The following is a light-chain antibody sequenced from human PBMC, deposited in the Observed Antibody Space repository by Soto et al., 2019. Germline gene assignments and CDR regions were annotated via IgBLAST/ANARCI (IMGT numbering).Light chain of an antibody. CDR3: QQSYSTPRT. Sequence: DIQMTQSPSSLSASVGDRVTITCQASQGINNYLNWYQQKPGKAPKLLIYAASSLQSGVPSRFSGSGSGTDFTLTISSLQPEDFATYYCQQSYSTPRTFGQGTKVDIK. V-gene: IGKV1-39*01. J-gene: IGKJ1*01. CDR2: AAS. CDR1: QGINNY.